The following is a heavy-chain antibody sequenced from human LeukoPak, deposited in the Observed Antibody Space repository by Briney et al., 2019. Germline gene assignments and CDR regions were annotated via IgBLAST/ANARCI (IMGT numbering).Heavy chain of an antibody. CDR2: INHSGST. V-gene: IGHV4-34*01. D-gene: IGHD6-6*01. Sequence: SETLSLTCAVYGGSFSGYYWSWFRQPPGKGLEWIGEINHSGSTNYNPSLSLKSRVTISLDTSKNQFSLMLYSVTAADTAVYYCAVSAAALFDPWGQGTLVTVSS. CDR1: GGSFSGYY. CDR3: AVSAAALFDP. J-gene: IGHJ5*02.